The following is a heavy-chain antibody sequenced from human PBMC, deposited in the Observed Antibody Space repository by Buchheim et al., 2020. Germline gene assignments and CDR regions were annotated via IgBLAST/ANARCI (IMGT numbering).Heavy chain of an antibody. CDR3: ARDPNALLLIDY. CDR2: ISYDGSNK. V-gene: IGHV3-30*04. CDR1: GFTFSSYA. D-gene: IGHD1-26*01. J-gene: IGHJ4*02. Sequence: QVQLVESGGGVVQPGRSLRLSCAASGFTFSSYAMHWVRQAPGKGLEWVAVISYDGSNKHYADSVKGRFTISSDNSKSTLYLQMNSLRTEDTAVYYCARDPNALLLIDYWGQGTL.